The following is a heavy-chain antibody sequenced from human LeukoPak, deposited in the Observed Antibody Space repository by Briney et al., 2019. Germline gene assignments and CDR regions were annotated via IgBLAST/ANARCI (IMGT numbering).Heavy chain of an antibody. CDR2: INHSGST. CDR3: ARGGPPNPKLTTVTRRRVNWFDP. CDR1: GGSFSGYY. J-gene: IGHJ5*02. Sequence: PSETLSLTCAVYGGSFSGYYWSWIRQPPGKGLEWIGEINHSGSTNYNPSLKSRVTISVDTSKNQFSLKLSSVTAADTAVYYCARGGPPNPKLTTVTRRRVNWFDPWGQGTLVTVSS. D-gene: IGHD4-17*01. V-gene: IGHV4-34*01.